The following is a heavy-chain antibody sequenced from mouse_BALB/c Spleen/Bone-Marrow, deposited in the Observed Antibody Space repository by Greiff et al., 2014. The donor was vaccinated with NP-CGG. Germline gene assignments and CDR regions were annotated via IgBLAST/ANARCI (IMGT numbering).Heavy chain of an antibody. CDR1: GFTFSDYY. D-gene: IGHD1-2*01. J-gene: IGHJ4*01. CDR3: ARDRRITTATYAMDY. V-gene: IGHV5-4*02. CDR2: ISDGGSYT. Sequence: DVQLVESGGGLVKPGGSLKLSCAASGFTFSDYYMYWVRQTPEKRLEWVATISDGGSYTYYPDSVKGRFTISRDNAKNNLYLQMRSLKSEDTAMYYCARDRRITTATYAMDYWGQGTSVTVSS.